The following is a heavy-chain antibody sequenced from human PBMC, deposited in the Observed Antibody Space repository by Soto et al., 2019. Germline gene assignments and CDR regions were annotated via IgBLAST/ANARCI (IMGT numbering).Heavy chain of an antibody. V-gene: IGHV1-18*01. D-gene: IGHD5-18*01. CDR1: GYTFTNYG. Sequence: QVQLVQYGAEVREPGASVKVSCKASGYTFTNYGVSWVRQAPGQGLEWMGWIGGYKGNTNYAQKLQGRVTLTTDTSTSTADMELRSLRSDDTAVYYCAPHTLDTGMPSGYWVQGTLVTVSS. CDR3: APHTLDTGMPSGY. J-gene: IGHJ4*02. CDR2: IGGYKGNT.